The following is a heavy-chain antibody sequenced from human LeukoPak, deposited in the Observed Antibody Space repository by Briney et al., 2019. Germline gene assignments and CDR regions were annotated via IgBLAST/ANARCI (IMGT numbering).Heavy chain of an antibody. J-gene: IGHJ4*02. Sequence: SETLSLTCTVSGGSTSIGNYYWGWIRQPPGKGLEWIGGISSSGNTYYEPSLKSRITISIDTSKNHFSLTLSSVTAAYSAVYYCARLGAGPTYYDFWRGYSSFYYDSWGPGALVTVAS. D-gene: IGHD3-3*01. V-gene: IGHV4-39*02. CDR1: GGSTSIGNYY. CDR3: ARLGAGPTYYDFWRGYSSFYYDS. CDR2: ISSSGNT.